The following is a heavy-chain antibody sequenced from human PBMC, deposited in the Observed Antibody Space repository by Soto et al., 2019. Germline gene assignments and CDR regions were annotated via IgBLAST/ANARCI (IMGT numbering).Heavy chain of an antibody. D-gene: IGHD3-10*01. CDR3: ARGQNYYGSGSYYFYYYYYYMDV. Sequence: SETLSLTCTVSGGSISSYYWSWIRQPPGKGLEWIGYIYYSGSTNYNPSLKSRVTISVDTSKNQFSLKLSSVTAADTAVYYCARGQNYYGSGSYYFYYYYYYMDVWGKGTTVTVSS. CDR1: GGSISSYY. CDR2: IYYSGST. J-gene: IGHJ6*03. V-gene: IGHV4-59*01.